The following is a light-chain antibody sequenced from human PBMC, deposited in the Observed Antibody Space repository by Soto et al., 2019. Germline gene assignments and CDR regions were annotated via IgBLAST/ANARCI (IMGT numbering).Light chain of an antibody. CDR1: QSIRNW. CDR3: QHYNAFPWP. J-gene: IGKJ1*01. CDR2: GAS. V-gene: IGKV1-5*01. Sequence: DIQMTQSPSTLSASVGDRVTITCRARQSIRNWLAWYQDKPGKAPKHLIYGASSLESGVPSRFSGSGSGTEFTLTIGGLQPDDFATYYCQHYNAFPWPFGQGTKVEIK.